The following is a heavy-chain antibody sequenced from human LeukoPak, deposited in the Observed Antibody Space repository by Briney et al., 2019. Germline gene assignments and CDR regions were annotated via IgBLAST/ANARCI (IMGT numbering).Heavy chain of an antibody. Sequence: PGGSLRLSCAASGFTFSSYSMNWVRQAPGKGLEWVSSISSTSSYINYVDSVKGRFTISRDNAKNSLYLQINSLRAEDTAVFYCARGGGMFAFDIWGQGTMVTVSS. CDR2: ISSTSSYI. D-gene: IGHD3-10*02. J-gene: IGHJ3*02. V-gene: IGHV3-21*01. CDR3: ARGGGMFAFDI. CDR1: GFTFSSYS.